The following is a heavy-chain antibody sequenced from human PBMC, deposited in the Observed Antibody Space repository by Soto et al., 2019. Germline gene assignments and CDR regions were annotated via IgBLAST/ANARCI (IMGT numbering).Heavy chain of an antibody. J-gene: IGHJ3*02. CDR1: GGSIISDGYS. CDR3: VRRSPEHAFDI. CDR2: IYEGGNT. V-gene: IGHV4-30-2*01. Sequence: QLQLQESGSGLVKPSQTLSLTCAVSGGSIISDGYSWSWIRQPPGKGLQWIGHIYEGGNTYYTPSLESRVAISTVTSKNQFSLRLSYVTAADTAVYYCVRRSPEHAFDIWGQGTMVTVSP.